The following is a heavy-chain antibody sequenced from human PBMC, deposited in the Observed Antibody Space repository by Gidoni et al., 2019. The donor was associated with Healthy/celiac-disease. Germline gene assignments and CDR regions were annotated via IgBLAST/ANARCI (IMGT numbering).Heavy chain of an antibody. V-gene: IGHV4-31*03. Sequence: QVQLQESGPGLVKPSQPLSLTCTVSGGPIRSCGYYWSWIRQHPGKGLEWIGYIYYSGSTYYNPSLKSRVTISVDTSKNQFSLKLSSVTAADTAVYYCASWGLDYYDSSGYYEDYWGQGTLVTVSS. J-gene: IGHJ4*02. CDR1: GGPIRSCGYY. CDR3: ASWGLDYYDSSGYYEDY. CDR2: IYYSGST. D-gene: IGHD3-22*01.